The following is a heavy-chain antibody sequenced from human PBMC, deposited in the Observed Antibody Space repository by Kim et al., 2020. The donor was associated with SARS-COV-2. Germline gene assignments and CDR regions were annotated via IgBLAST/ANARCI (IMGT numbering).Heavy chain of an antibody. V-gene: IGHV3-9*01. J-gene: IGHJ4*02. D-gene: IGHD6-19*01. CDR3: AKDIAAGSSGWYYFDY. Sequence: SVKARFTISGDTAKNSLYLQMSSVRAEDTALYYCAKDIAAGSSGWYYFDYWGQGTLVTVSS.